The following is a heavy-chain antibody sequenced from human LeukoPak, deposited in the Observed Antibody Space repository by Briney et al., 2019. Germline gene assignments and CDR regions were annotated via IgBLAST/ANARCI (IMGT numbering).Heavy chain of an antibody. Sequence: ASVKVSCKASGYTFTSYYTHWVRQAPGQGLEWMGIINPSGGSTSYAQKFQGRVTMTRDTSTSTVYMELSSLRSEDTAVYYCARDAFMGGASTSCYSSWGQGTLVTVSS. D-gene: IGHD2-2*01. V-gene: IGHV1-46*01. CDR3: ARDAFMGGASTSCYSS. J-gene: IGHJ5*02. CDR2: INPSGGST. CDR1: GYTFTSYY.